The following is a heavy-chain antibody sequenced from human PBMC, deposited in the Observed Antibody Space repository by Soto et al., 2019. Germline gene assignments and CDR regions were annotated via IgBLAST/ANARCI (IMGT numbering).Heavy chain of an antibody. CDR1: GGSFSGHY. CDR2: IKQDGSEK. Sequence: ETLSLTCVVYGGSFSGHYWSWIRQPPGKGLEWVANIKQDGSEKYYVDSVKGRFTISRDNAKNSLYLQMNSLRAEDTAVYYCAREGYCSSTSCYMVPYYMDVWGKGTTVTVSS. D-gene: IGHD2-2*02. V-gene: IGHV3-7*01. CDR3: AREGYCSSTSCYMVPYYMDV. J-gene: IGHJ6*03.